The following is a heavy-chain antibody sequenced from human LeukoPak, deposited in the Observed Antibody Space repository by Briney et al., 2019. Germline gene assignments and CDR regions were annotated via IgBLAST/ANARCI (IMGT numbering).Heavy chain of an antibody. J-gene: IGHJ4*02. Sequence: GGSLRLSCAASGFAFNTYAMNWVRQAPGKGLEWVSTISGRGDTSNFPDSVKGRFSISRDNSKNTLFLQMNNLRAEDTALYYCARDPGYAIYYFDYWGQGTLVTVSS. CDR1: GFAFNTYA. CDR3: ARDPGYAIYYFDY. CDR2: ISGRGDTS. D-gene: IGHD3-9*01. V-gene: IGHV3-23*01.